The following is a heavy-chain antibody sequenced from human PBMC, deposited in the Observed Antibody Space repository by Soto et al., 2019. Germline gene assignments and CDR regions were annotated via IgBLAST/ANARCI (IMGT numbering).Heavy chain of an antibody. CDR3: ARMGNGFDY. J-gene: IGHJ4*02. CDR1: SDSISRSHW. D-gene: IGHD2-8*01. CDR2: IYYSGST. V-gene: IGHV4-4*02. Sequence: SETLSLTCAVSSDSISRSHWLTWVRQSPGKGLEWLGDIYYSGSTYYNPSLKSRVTISVDTSNNQFSLKLSSVTAVDTAVYYCARMGNGFDYWGQGTLVTVSS.